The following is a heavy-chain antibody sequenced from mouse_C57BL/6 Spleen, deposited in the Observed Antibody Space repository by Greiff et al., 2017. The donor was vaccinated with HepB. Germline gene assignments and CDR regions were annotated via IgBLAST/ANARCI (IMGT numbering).Heavy chain of an antibody. D-gene: IGHD3-3*01. V-gene: IGHV1-85*01. CDR1: GYTFTSYD. J-gene: IGHJ1*03. CDR2: IYPRDGST. Sequence: QVQLKESGPELVKPGASVKLSCKASGYTFTSYDINWVKQRPGQGLEWIGWIYPRDGSTKYNEKFKGKATLTVDTSSSTAYMELHSLTSEDSAVYFCARRGWYWYFDVWGTGTTVTVSS. CDR3: ARRGWYWYFDV.